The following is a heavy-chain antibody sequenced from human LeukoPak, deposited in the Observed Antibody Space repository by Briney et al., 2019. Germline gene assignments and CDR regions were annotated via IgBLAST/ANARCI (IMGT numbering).Heavy chain of an antibody. V-gene: IGHV3-20*04. J-gene: IGHJ6*03. CDR2: IKWNGDST. CDR3: AREVATYDYYYYMDV. Sequence: PGGSLRLSCAASGFPFDDYGMRWGRPAPREGPGVDSNIKWNGDSTGYADSVKGRFTISRDNGKNSLYLQMNSPRAEDTALYYCAREVATYDYYYYMDVWGKGTTVTVSS. D-gene: IGHD5-12*01. CDR1: GFPFDDYG.